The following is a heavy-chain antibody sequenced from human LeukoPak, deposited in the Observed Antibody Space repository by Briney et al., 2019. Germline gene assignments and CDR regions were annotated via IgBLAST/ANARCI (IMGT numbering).Heavy chain of an antibody. Sequence: GGSLRLSCVVSGFTFSSYSMIWVRQAPGKGLQWVANMKKDGSETNYGDSVKGRFTVSRDNAKNSLYLQMNGLRAEDTAVYYCGRHRSGSGTYFIDHWGQGTLVSVSS. CDR2: MKKDGSET. CDR3: GRHRSGSGTYFIDH. D-gene: IGHD3-10*01. J-gene: IGHJ4*02. CDR1: GFTFSSYS. V-gene: IGHV3-7*01.